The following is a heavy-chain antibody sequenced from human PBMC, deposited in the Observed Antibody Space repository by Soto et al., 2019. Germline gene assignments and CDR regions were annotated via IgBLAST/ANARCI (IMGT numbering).Heavy chain of an antibody. Sequence: QLQLQESGPGLVKPSETLSLTCTVSGGSISSSSFHWGWIRQPPGKGLEWIGSIYYSGSTYYSPSLKSRVSTSVDTSKNQVSLKLSSVTGADTAGYYCARRERAAGTDWWFDPWGQGTLVTVSS. J-gene: IGHJ5*02. CDR2: IYYSGST. V-gene: IGHV4-39*01. D-gene: IGHD6-13*01. CDR1: GGSISSSSFH. CDR3: ARRERAAGTDWWFDP.